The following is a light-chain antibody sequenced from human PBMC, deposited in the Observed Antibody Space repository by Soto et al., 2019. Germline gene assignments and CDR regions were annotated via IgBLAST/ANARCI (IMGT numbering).Light chain of an antibody. CDR1: SSDVGSYNL. J-gene: IGLJ2*01. CDR2: EGN. Sequence: QSALTQPASVSGSPGQSITISCTGTSSDVGSYNLVSWYQVHPDKAPKLIIYEGNKRPSGVSDRFSGSKSGDTASLTISGLQTEDEGDYYCCSYAGRDTPLIFGGGTKVTVL. CDR3: CSYAGRDTPLI. V-gene: IGLV2-23*01.